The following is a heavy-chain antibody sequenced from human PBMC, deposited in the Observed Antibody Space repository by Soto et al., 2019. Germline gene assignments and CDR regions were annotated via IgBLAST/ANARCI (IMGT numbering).Heavy chain of an antibody. V-gene: IGHV1-3*01. J-gene: IGHJ4*02. CDR2: INAGNGNT. D-gene: IGHD6-19*01. Sequence: QVQLVQSGAEVKKPGASVKVSCKASGYTFTSYATHWVRQAPGQRLEWMGWINAGNGNTKYSQKFQGRVTITRDTSASTAYMELSSLRSEDTAVYYCARGYSSGWYPDGRFDYWGQGTLVTVSS. CDR3: ARGYSSGWYPDGRFDY. CDR1: GYTFTSYA.